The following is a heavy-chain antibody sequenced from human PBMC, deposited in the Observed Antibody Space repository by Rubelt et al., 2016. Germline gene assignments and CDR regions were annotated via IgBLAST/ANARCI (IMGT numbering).Heavy chain of an antibody. V-gene: IGHV5-51*01. Sequence: DVQLVQSGAAVKKPGESLKISCQVSGYSFTSYWIAWVRQTPGKGLAWMGFIYPGDSDTRYSPSFQGQVTISADKSINAAYVQWSSLKASDTAMYYCASGRAGMHYWGQGTLVTVSS. CDR3: ASGRAGMHY. CDR2: IYPGDSDT. J-gene: IGHJ4*02. CDR1: GYSFTSYW.